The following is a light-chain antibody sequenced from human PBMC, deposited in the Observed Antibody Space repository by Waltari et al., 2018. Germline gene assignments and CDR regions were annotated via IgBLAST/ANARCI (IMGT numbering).Light chain of an antibody. Sequence: QSVLTQPPSASGTPGQRVTISCSGRSSNIGSNSIFWFQQLPGTAPKLLIHRNNQRPSGVPDRFSGSKSGTSASLAISGLRSEDEADYYCAAWDDSLSGYVFGTGTKVTVL. CDR3: AAWDDSLSGYV. J-gene: IGLJ1*01. CDR2: RNN. CDR1: SSNIGSNS. V-gene: IGLV1-47*01.